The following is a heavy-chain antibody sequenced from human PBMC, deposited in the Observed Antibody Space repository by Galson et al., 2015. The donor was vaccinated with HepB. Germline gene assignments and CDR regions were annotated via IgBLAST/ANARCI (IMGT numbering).Heavy chain of an antibody. CDR1: GYTFTNYY. J-gene: IGHJ4*02. V-gene: IGHV1-46*01. D-gene: IGHD5-24*01. Sequence: SVKVSCKASGYTFTNYYFHWVRQAPGQGLEWMGIINPSGGGTSYAQKFQGRVTMTRDTSTNTVHMELSSLTYEDTAVYYCARVGKWLHQSLDYWGQGTLVTVSS. CDR2: INPSGGGT. CDR3: ARVGKWLHQSLDY.